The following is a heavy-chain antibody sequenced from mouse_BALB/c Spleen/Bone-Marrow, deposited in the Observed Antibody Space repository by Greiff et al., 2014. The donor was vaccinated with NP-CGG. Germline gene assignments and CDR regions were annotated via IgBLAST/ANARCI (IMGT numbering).Heavy chain of an antibody. Sequence: EVQLQDSGAELVKPGASVKLSCTASGFNIKDTYMHWVKQRPEQGLEWIGRIDPANGNTKYDPKFQGKATITADTSSNTAYLQLSSLTSEDTAVYYCATYYYGSSYGFAYWGQGTLVTVSA. CDR2: IDPANGNT. CDR3: ATYYYGSSYGFAY. J-gene: IGHJ3*01. CDR1: GFNIKDTY. D-gene: IGHD1-1*01. V-gene: IGHV14-3*02.